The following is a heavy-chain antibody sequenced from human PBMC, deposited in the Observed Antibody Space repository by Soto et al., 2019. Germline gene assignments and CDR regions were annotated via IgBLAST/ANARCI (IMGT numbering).Heavy chain of an antibody. V-gene: IGHV4-4*02. CDR1: GGSISSSNW. CDR2: IYHSGST. J-gene: IGHJ4*02. D-gene: IGHD6-19*01. Sequence: QVQLQESGPGLVKPSGTLSLTCAVSGGSISSSNWWSWVRQPPGKGLEWIGEIYHSGSTNYNPSLKSLATISVDKSKNQCSLKLSSGTAADTAVYYCARVAVAGTRFDYWGQGTLVTVSS. CDR3: ARVAVAGTRFDY.